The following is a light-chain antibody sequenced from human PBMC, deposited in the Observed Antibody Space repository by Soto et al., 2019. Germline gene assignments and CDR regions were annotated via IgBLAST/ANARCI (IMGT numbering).Light chain of an antibody. CDR2: AAS. CDR1: QTIYKY. J-gene: IGKJ1*01. V-gene: IGKV1-8*01. Sequence: AIQMTQSPSSVSASTGDRVTISCRATQTIYKYLAWYQQKPGKPPHLLIYAASTLQSGVPSRFNGSGSGTDFTLTITALQSDDFATYYCQQYNSYRKFGQGTKVDI. CDR3: QQYNSYRK.